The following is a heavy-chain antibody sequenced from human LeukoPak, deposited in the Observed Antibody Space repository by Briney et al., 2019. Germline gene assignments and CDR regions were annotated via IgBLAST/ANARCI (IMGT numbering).Heavy chain of an antibody. CDR3: ARDGRMVATLGFDY. Sequence: GGSLRLSCVASGFTFSDYFMSWLRQAPGKGLEWISYISSSSSSRDYADSVKGRFTISRDNSKNTLYLQMNSLRAEDTAVYYCARDGRMVATLGFDYWSQGTLVTVSS. CDR2: ISSSSSSR. D-gene: IGHD5-12*01. CDR1: GFTFSDYF. V-gene: IGHV3-11*06. J-gene: IGHJ4*02.